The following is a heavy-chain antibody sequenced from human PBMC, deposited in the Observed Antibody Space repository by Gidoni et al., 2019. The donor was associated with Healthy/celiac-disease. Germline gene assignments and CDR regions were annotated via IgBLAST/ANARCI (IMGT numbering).Heavy chain of an antibody. V-gene: IGHV1-69*06. CDR3: ARVGEYCSSTSCSTWFDP. CDR1: GGSFSSYA. J-gene: IGHJ5*02. Sequence: QVQRVQSGAEVMMPGSSVKVSSMASGGSFSSYASSWVRQAPGQGLECMGEIIPIFGTANYAQKLQGRVTITADKSTSTAYMELSSLRSEDTAVYYCARVGEYCSSTSCSTWFDPWGQGTLVTVSS. CDR2: IIPIFGTA. D-gene: IGHD2-2*01.